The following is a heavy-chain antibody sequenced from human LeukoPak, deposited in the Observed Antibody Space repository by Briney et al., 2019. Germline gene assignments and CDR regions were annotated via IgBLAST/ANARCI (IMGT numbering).Heavy chain of an antibody. V-gene: IGHV3-23*01. CDR3: AKYPQRYSSGWYYFDY. J-gene: IGHJ4*02. D-gene: IGHD6-19*01. CDR1: GFTFSSYA. CDR2: INGSGGST. Sequence: SGGSLRLSCAASGFTFSSYAMSWVRQAPGKGLEWVSAINGSGGSTYYADSVRGRFTISRDNSKNTLYLQMNSLRAEDTAVYYCAKYPQRYSSGWYYFDYWGQGTLDTVSS.